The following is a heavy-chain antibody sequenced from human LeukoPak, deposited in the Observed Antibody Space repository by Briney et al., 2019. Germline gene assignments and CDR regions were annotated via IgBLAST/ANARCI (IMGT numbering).Heavy chain of an antibody. V-gene: IGHV4-61*01. D-gene: IGHD3-22*01. CDR2: IYYSGST. CDR3: AREPRSYYYDSSGQQD. J-gene: IGHJ4*02. CDR1: GGSVSSGSYY. Sequence: PSETLSLTCTVSGGSVSSGSYYWSWVRQPPGKGLEWIGYIYYSGSTNYNPSLKSRVTISVDTSKNQFSLKLSSVTAADTAVYYCAREPRSYYYDSSGQQDWGQGTLVTVSS.